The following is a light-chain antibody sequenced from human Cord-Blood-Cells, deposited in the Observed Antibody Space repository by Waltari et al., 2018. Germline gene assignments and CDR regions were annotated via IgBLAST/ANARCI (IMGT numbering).Light chain of an antibody. CDR2: AAS. CDR3: QQSYSTPLT. Sequence: DIQMTQSPSSLSASVGDRVTITCRASQSISSYLNWYQQKPGKAPKLLIYAASSLESWVPSRFSGSGSGTDFTLTISSRQPEDFATYYWQQSYSTPLTFGGGTKVEIK. V-gene: IGKV1-39*01. J-gene: IGKJ4*01. CDR1: QSISSY.